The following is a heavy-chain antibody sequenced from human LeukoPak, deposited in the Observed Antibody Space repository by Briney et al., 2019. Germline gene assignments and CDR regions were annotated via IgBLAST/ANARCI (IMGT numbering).Heavy chain of an antibody. CDR3: ARDYNDAFDI. D-gene: IGHD3-10*01. Sequence: SETLSLTCTVSGGSISSHYWSWIRQPPGKGLEWIGYIYYSGSTNYNPSLKSRVTISVDTSKNQFSLKLSSVTAADTAVYYCARDYNDAFDIWGQGTMVTVSS. J-gene: IGHJ3*02. CDR2: IYYSGST. CDR1: GGSISSHY. V-gene: IGHV4-59*11.